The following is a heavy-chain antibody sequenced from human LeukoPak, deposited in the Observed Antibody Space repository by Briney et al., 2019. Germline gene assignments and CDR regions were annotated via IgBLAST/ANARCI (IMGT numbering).Heavy chain of an antibody. CDR3: ARERPSQRHLVATIVESGYYYYGMDV. CDR2: IIPILGIA. V-gene: IGHV1-69*04. J-gene: IGHJ6*02. D-gene: IGHD5-12*01. Sequence: SVKVSCKASGGTFSSYAISCVRQAPGQGLEWMGRIIPILGIANYAQKFQGRVTITADKSTSTAYMELSSLRPEDTAVYYCARERPSQRHLVATIVESGYYYYGMDVWGQGTTVTVSS. CDR1: GGTFSSYA.